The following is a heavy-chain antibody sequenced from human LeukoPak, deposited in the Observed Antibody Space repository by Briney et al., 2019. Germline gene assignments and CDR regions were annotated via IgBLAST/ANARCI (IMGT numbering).Heavy chain of an antibody. CDR3: AKATGSTVARAFDI. J-gene: IGHJ3*02. D-gene: IGHD1-7*01. CDR2: ISGGGGSA. V-gene: IGHV3-23*01. CDR1: GFTFSNYA. Sequence: GGSLRLSCGASGFTFSNYAMIWVRQAPGKGLEWVSAISGGGGSAYYADSVKGRFTISRDNSKNTLYLQMNSLRAEDTAVYYCAKATGSTVARAFDIWGQGTMVTVSS.